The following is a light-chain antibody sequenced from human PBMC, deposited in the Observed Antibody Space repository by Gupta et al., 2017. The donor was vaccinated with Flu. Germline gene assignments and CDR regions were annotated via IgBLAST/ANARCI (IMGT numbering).Light chain of an antibody. CDR3: MQGTHWWT. CDR1: QSLVSGVRTTF. V-gene: IGKV2-30*01. Sequence: SSCRSSQSLVSGVRTTFVCWLLKRPGQSPRRLIYDVFSRDPVAPDGFSGSWSGSDFTLKISRVETEDIGIYCCMQGTHWWTFGQGTRLEIK. J-gene: IGKJ2*01. CDR2: DVF.